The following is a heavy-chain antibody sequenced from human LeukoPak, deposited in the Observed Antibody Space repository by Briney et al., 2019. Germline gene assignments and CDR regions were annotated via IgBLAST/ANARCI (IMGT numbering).Heavy chain of an antibody. Sequence: GGSLRLSCAASGFTFSDYYMSWIRQAPGKGLEWVSYISSSGSAIYYADSVKGRFTISRDNAKNSLYLQMNSLRAEDTAVYYCARVKGDFWSGYSLSAPVYWGQGTLVTVSS. CDR3: ARVKGDFWSGYSLSAPVY. CDR1: GFTFSDYY. D-gene: IGHD3-3*01. CDR2: ISSSGSAI. J-gene: IGHJ4*02. V-gene: IGHV3-11*01.